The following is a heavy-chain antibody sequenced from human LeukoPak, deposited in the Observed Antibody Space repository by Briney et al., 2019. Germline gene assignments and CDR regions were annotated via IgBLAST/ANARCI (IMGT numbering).Heavy chain of an antibody. J-gene: IGHJ5*02. CDR2: IYYSGST. Sequence: PSETLSLTCAVSGGSISSSNWWSWVRQPPGKGLEWIGSIYYSGSTYYNPSLRSRVTISVDTSKNQFSLKLSSVTAADTAVYYCARHHGSSWSGRWFDPWGQGTLVTVSS. CDR3: ARHHGSSWSGRWFDP. CDR1: GGSISSSNW. V-gene: IGHV4-39*01. D-gene: IGHD6-13*01.